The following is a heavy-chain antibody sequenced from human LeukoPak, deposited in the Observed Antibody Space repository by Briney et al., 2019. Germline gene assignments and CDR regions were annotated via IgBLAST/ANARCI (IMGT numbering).Heavy chain of an antibody. CDR2: IYTSGST. D-gene: IGHD2-2*01. CDR1: GGSISSSSYY. Sequence: SETLSLTCTVSGGSISSSSYYWSWIRQPAGKGLEWIGRIYTSGSTNYNPSLKSRVTMSVDTSKNQFSLKLSSVTAADTAVYYCARRASTGHYSDYWGQGTLVTVSS. CDR3: ARRASTGHYSDY. J-gene: IGHJ4*02. V-gene: IGHV4-61*02.